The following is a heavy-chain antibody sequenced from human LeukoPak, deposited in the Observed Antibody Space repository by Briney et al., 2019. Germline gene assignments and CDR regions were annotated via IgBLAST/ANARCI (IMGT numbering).Heavy chain of an antibody. J-gene: IGHJ5*02. Sequence: SETLSLTCTVSGGSVSSSYWSWIRQPPGKGLEWIGYIYNSGSTDYNPSLKSRVTISVDTSKNQFSLKLSSVTAADTAVYYCAREGSGSYYNWFDPWSQGTLVTVSS. D-gene: IGHD3-10*01. V-gene: IGHV4-59*02. CDR2: IYNSGST. CDR3: AREGSGSYYNWFDP. CDR1: GGSVSSSY.